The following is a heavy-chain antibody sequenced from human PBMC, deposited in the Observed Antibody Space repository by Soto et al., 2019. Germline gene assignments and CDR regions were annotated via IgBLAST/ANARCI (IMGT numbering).Heavy chain of an antibody. V-gene: IGHV4-61*01. CDR3: AKSLVAPPAMAYYYYYMDV. Sequence: SVPMSVTCTVSDGCRSRCSYYWGRISQPPGQGLEWLGYIYSSGSTNYNPSLKSRVTMSVDTSKNQLSLKLSSVTAADTAVYYCAKSLVAPPAMAYYYYYMDVWGKGTTVTVS. D-gene: IGHD2-2*01. CDR1: DGCRSRCSYY. CDR2: IYSSGST. J-gene: IGHJ6*03.